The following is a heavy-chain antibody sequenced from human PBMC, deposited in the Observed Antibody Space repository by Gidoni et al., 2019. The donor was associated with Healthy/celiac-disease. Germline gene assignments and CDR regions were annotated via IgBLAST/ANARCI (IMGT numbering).Heavy chain of an antibody. CDR1: GGSISSSSYY. Sequence: QLQLQESGPGLVKPSETLSLTCTVSGGSISSSSYYWGWLRQPPGKGLEWIGSIYYSGSTYYNPSLKSRVTISVDTSKNQFSLKLSSVTAADTAVYYCARDRAKGYYDYIWGSYRSHFDYWGQGTLVTVSS. J-gene: IGHJ4*02. CDR2: IYYSGST. CDR3: ARDRAKGYYDYIWGSYRSHFDY. V-gene: IGHV4-39*01. D-gene: IGHD3-16*02.